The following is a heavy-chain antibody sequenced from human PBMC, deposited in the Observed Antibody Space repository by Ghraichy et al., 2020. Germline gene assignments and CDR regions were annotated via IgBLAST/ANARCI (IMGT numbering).Heavy chain of an antibody. CDR3: ARVAPLYSYGSWGWFDP. V-gene: IGHV4-59*01. Sequence: SETLSLTCTVSGGSISSYYWSWIRQPPGKGLEWIGYIYYSGSTNYNPSLKSRVTISVDTSKNQFSLKLSSVTAADTAVYYCARVAPLYSYGSWGWFDPWGQGTLVTVSS. CDR1: GGSISSYY. J-gene: IGHJ5*02. CDR2: IYYSGST. D-gene: IGHD5-18*01.